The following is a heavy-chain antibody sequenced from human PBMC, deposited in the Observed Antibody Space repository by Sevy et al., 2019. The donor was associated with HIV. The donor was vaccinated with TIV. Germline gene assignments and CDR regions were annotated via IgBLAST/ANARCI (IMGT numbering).Heavy chain of an antibody. CDR2: ISGSGTRT. Sequence: EGSLRLSCAVSGFSFDSYGMTWVRQAPGKGLEWVSAISGSGTRTYYADSVKGRFIISRDNSKNTLDLQMNSLRAEDKGIYYCAKGGGGHYDPDEIAYYFYYYNMDVWGKGTTVTVSS. D-gene: IGHD3-22*01. CDR3: AKGGGGHYDPDEIAYYFYYYNMDV. CDR1: GFSFDSYG. J-gene: IGHJ6*03. V-gene: IGHV3-23*01.